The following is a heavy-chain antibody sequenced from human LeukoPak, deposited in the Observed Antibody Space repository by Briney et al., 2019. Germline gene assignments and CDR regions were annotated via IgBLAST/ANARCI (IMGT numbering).Heavy chain of an antibody. CDR3: ARDTSGPEY. J-gene: IGHJ4*02. CDR2: IKQDGSDK. Sequence: GGSLRLSCAAPGFTLSNYWMSWDRQAPGKGLEWVANIKQDGSDKNDVDSVKGRFSISRDNANNSRYLQINSLRAEDAAVYYCARDTSGPEYWGQGTLVTVSS. CDR1: GFTLSNYW. D-gene: IGHD6-19*01. V-gene: IGHV3-7*01.